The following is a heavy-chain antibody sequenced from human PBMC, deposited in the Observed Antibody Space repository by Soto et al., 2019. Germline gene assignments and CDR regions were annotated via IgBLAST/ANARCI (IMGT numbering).Heavy chain of an antibody. CDR3: ASMGYHYGSGSYPLDY. J-gene: IGHJ4*02. CDR2: IYNSGST. CDR1: CGSISSYY. V-gene: IGHV4-59*08. D-gene: IGHD3-10*01. Sequence: SATLSLTCTVSCGSISSYYWTWIRQPPGKGLEWIGFIYNSGSTHYNPSLRSRVTISVDTSKNQFSLKLRSVTAADTAVYYCASMGYHYGSGSYPLDYWGQGTLVTVS.